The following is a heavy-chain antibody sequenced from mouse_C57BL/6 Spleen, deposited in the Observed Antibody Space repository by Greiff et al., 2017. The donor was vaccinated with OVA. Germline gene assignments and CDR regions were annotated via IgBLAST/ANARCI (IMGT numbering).Heavy chain of an antibody. CDR3: AREGQLRLPLFAY. D-gene: IGHD3-2*02. CDR1: GYTFTSYW. V-gene: IGHV1-64*01. CDR2: IHPNSGST. Sequence: QVQLQQPGAELVKPGASVKLSCKASGYTFTSYWMHWVKQRPGQGLEWIGMIHPNSGSTNYNEKFKSKATLTVDKSSSTAYMQLSSLTSEDSAVYYCAREGQLRLPLFAYWGQGTLVTVSA. J-gene: IGHJ3*01.